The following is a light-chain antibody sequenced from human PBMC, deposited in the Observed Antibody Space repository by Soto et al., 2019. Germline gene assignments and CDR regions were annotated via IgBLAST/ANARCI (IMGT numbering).Light chain of an antibody. Sequence: DIQLTQSPSTLSASVGDRVTLTCRASQNILNWLAWYQQKPGKAPKLLIYKASSLQTEVPSRFSGSGSGTEFSLTISSLQPDDFATYYCLQYNSYTRTFGQGTKVEI. CDR1: QNILNW. J-gene: IGKJ1*01. CDR2: KAS. V-gene: IGKV1-5*03. CDR3: LQYNSYTRT.